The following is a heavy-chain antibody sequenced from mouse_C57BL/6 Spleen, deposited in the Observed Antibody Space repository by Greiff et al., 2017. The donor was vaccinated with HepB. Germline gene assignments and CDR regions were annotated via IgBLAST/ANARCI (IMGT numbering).Heavy chain of an antibody. V-gene: IGHV1-78*01. CDR3: ARGLYDGYYLFAY. J-gene: IGHJ3*01. CDR1: GYTFTDHT. Sequence: QVQLQQSDAELVKPGASVKISCKVSGYTFTDHTIHWMKQRPEQGLEWIGYIYPRDGSTKYNEKFKGKATLTADNSSSTAYMQLNSLTSEDSSVYFCARGLYDGYYLFAYWGQGTLVTVSA. CDR2: IYPRDGST. D-gene: IGHD2-3*01.